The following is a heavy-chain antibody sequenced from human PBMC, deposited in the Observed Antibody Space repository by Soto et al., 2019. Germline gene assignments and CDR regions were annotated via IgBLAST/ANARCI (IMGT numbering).Heavy chain of an antibody. Sequence: EVQLVESGGGLVQPGRSLRLSCAASGFTFDDYAMHWVRQAPGKGLEWVSGISWNSGSIGYADSVKGRFTISRDNAKNSLYLQMNSMQAEDTALYYFSKSGILTCYYVYYYYMEVWGKGNTVTVSS. CDR2: ISWNSGSI. J-gene: IGHJ6*03. V-gene: IGHV3-9*01. CDR3: SKSGILTCYYVYYYYMEV. D-gene: IGHD3-9*01. CDR1: GFTFDDYA.